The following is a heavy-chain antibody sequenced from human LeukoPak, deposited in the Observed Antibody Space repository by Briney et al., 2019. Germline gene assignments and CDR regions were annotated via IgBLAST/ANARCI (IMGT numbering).Heavy chain of an antibody. V-gene: IGHV3-7*01. J-gene: IGHJ4*02. CDR1: GFTFSSYG. CDR3: ARETPRRGETRDGYR. Sequence: PGRSLRLSCAASGFTFSSYGMHWVRQVPGKGLECLANIKEDGSETYYADSVKGRFTISRDNPKNLLFLQINSLRVEDTAVYYCARETPRRGETRDGYRWGQGTLVTVSS. D-gene: IGHD5-24*01. CDR2: IKEDGSET.